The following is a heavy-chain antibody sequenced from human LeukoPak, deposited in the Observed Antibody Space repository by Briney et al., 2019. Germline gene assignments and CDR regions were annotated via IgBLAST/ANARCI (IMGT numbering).Heavy chain of an antibody. V-gene: IGHV3-21*01. D-gene: IGHD3-22*01. Sequence: GGSLRLSCAASGFTFNSYSMNWVRQAPGKGLEWVSSITSSGSYIYYADSLKGRFTISRDNAKNSLYLQMNSLRAEDTAVYYCARHVVAVGFDYWGQGTLVTVSS. CDR1: GFTFNSYS. J-gene: IGHJ4*02. CDR2: ITSSGSYI. CDR3: ARHVVAVGFDY.